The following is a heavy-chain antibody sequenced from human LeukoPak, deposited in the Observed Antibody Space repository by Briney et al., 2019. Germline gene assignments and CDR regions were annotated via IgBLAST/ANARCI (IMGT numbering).Heavy chain of an antibody. CDR2: INIGGTNT. J-gene: IGHJ5*02. Sequence: GGSLRLSCAASVFTFNEYYMSWIREAPGKGLEWLSYINIGGTNTHYADSVKGRFTISRDNAKKSLYLKMNNLRAEDTAVYYCATDGAGFDTWGQGVLVTVSS. CDR3: ATDGAGFDT. CDR1: VFTFNEYY. V-gene: IGHV3-11*01.